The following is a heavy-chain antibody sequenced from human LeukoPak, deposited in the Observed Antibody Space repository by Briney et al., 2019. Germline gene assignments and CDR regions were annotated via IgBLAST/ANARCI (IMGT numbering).Heavy chain of an antibody. D-gene: IGHD2-8*01. J-gene: IGHJ4*02. V-gene: IGHV3-23*01. CDR2: ISGSGGST. Sequence: VGSLRLSCAASGFTFSSYAMSWVRQAPGKGLEWVSAISGSGGSTYYADSVKGRFTISRDNSKNTLYLQMNSLRAEDTAVYYCAKPSYCTNGVCYSSSWYYFDYWGPGTLVTVSS. CDR3: AKPSYCTNGVCYSSSWYYFDY. CDR1: GFTFSSYA.